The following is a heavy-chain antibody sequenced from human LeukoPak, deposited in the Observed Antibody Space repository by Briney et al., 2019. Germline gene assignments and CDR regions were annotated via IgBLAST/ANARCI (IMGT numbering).Heavy chain of an antibody. CDR2: IHYSGST. J-gene: IGHJ6*03. Sequence: SETLSLTCTVSGGSISSSSYYWAWIRQPPGKGLEWIGSIHYSGSTYYNPSLQSRVTVSIDTSKNQFSLKLRFVTAADTAVYYCARVRCSGGSCPYYYYYYYMDVWGKGTTVTVSS. CDR3: ARVRCSGGSCPYYYYYYYMDV. CDR1: GGSISSSSYY. D-gene: IGHD2-15*01. V-gene: IGHV4-39*07.